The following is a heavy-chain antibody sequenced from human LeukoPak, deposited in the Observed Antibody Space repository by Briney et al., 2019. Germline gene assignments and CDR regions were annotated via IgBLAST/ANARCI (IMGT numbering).Heavy chain of an antibody. CDR2: IRSMSAGGTV. CDR1: GLTFSNAW. V-gene: IGHV3-15*01. CDR3: TKVGVYYYDA. J-gene: IGHJ4*02. Sequence: GGSLRLSCTASGLTFSNAWMTWVRQVPGKGLEWVVRIRSMSAGGTVDYAAPVQGRFTISRDDSKNTVYLHMNSLRTEDTAIYYCTKVGVYYYDAWGQGTLVTVSS. D-gene: IGHD2-8*01.